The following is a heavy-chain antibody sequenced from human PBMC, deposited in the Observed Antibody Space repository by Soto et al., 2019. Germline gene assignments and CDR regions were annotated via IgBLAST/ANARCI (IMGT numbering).Heavy chain of an antibody. CDR1: GFTFSDHY. J-gene: IGHJ4*02. V-gene: IGHV3-72*01. CDR2: CRDKTNGYTT. Sequence: EVQLVESGGGLVQPGGSLRLSCAASGFTFSDHYVDWVRQAPGKGLEWVGRCRDKTNGYTTEYAASVKGRFTISRDDSTNSLYLHMNSLRTEDTAVYYCAGDAYKYGLWGQGTLVTVSS. CDR3: AGDAYKYGL. D-gene: IGHD1-1*01.